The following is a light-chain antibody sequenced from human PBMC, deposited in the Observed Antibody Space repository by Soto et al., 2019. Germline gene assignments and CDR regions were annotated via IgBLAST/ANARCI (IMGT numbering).Light chain of an antibody. CDR1: QTISSSS. CDR2: GAS. CDR3: KQYGSSST. J-gene: IGKJ5*01. Sequence: IVLTQSPVTLSLSPGERATLSCRASQTISSSSFAWCQQKGGQAPRLLIYGASSRATGIPDRFSGSGSGTDFTLTISRLEPDDFAVYYCKQYGSSSTFGQGTRLEIK. V-gene: IGKV3-20*01.